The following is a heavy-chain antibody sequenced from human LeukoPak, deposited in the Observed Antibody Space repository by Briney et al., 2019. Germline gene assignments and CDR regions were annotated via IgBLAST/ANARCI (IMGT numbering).Heavy chain of an antibody. J-gene: IGHJ5*02. V-gene: IGHV4-34*01. CDR2: INHSGLT. CDR1: GGSFSDDS. CDR3: ARERRSPGIKCFDP. Sequence: SETLSLTCAVYGGSFSDDSWTWLRQSPGEGLEWIGEINHSGLTKYNPSLKSRVSISVEMPKKQFSLKLTSVTAADTAVYYCARERRSPGIKCFDPWGQGTLVTVSS. D-gene: IGHD5-12*01.